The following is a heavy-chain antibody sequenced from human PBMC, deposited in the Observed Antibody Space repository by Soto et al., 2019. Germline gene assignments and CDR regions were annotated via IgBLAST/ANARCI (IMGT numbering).Heavy chain of an antibody. CDR1: GFTFRNFV. CDR2: IRATGGQT. J-gene: IGHJ4*02. Sequence: EVQLLESGGGVVQPGGALRLSCAASGFTFRNFVMSWVRQAPGKGLEWVSAIRATGGQTFYADSVKGRFTIYRDNSKNMLYLQIDSLRDEDTALYFCAQDRGWGVVSQYHDSWGQGTLVTVSS. V-gene: IGHV3-23*01. CDR3: AQDRGWGVVSQYHDS. D-gene: IGHD2-21*01.